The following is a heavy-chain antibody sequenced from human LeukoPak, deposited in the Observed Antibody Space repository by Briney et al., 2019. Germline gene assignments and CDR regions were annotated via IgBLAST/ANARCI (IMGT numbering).Heavy chain of an antibody. Sequence: ASVKVSCKVSGYTLTELSMHWVRQAPGKGLEWMGGFDPEDGETIYAQKFQGRVTMTEDTSTDTAYMELSSLRSEDTAVYYCAKRARDGYNSPGDYWGQGTLVTVSS. CDR2: FDPEDGET. J-gene: IGHJ4*02. V-gene: IGHV1-24*01. D-gene: IGHD5-24*01. CDR1: GYTLTELS. CDR3: AKRARDGYNSPGDY.